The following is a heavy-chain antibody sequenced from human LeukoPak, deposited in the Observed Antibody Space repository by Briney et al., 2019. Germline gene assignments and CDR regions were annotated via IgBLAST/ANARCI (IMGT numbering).Heavy chain of an antibody. D-gene: IGHD3-22*01. CDR3: ARDGSYYYDSSGYYYGDDAFDI. V-gene: IGHV3-48*04. CDR1: GFTFSRYS. Sequence: GGSLRLSCAASGFTFSRYSMNWVRQAPGKGLEWVSYISRSSSTIHYADSVKGRFTISRDNAKSSLFLQMNSLRAEDMAVYYCARDGSYYYDSSGYYYGDDAFDIWGQGTMVTVSS. CDR2: ISRSSSTI. J-gene: IGHJ3*02.